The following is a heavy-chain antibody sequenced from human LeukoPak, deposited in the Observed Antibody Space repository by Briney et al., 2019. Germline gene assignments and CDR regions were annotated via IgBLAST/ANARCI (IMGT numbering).Heavy chain of an antibody. D-gene: IGHD1-14*01. CDR3: ARTEAPPDWYFDL. V-gene: IGHV4-59*01. Sequence: SETLSLTCTVSGGSISSYYWSWIRQPPGKGLEWIGYIYYSGSTNYSPSLKSRVTISVDTSKNHFSLKLSSVTSADTAVYYCARTEAPPDWYFDLWGRGTLVTVSS. J-gene: IGHJ2*01. CDR2: IYYSGST. CDR1: GGSISSYY.